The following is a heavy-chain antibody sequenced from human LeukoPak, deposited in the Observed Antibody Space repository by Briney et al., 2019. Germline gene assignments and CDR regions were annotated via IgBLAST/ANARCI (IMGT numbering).Heavy chain of an antibody. CDR3: AREGYASKDYSGSSPSRSFDY. CDR1: GYTFTSYY. D-gene: IGHD3-10*01. CDR2: INPSGGST. Sequence: ASVKVSCKASGYTFTSYYMHWVRQAPGQGLEWMGVINPSGGSTSYAQKFQGRVTMTRDMSTSTVYMELSSLRSEDTAVYYCAREGYASKDYSGSSPSRSFDYWGQGTLVTVSS. J-gene: IGHJ4*02. V-gene: IGHV1-46*01.